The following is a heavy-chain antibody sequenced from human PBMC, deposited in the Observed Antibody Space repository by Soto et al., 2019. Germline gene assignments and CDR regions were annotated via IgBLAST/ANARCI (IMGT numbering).Heavy chain of an antibody. D-gene: IGHD2-15*01. CDR2: FYSSGSP. CDR3: ARRWGRSFDY. J-gene: IGHJ4*02. Sequence: SETLSLTCTVSGDSLSGYYWSWIRQTPGKRLEWIGYFYSSGSPHHNPSLKGRVTISEDRSKNRFYMKLSSVTAADTAVYYCARRWGRSFDYWGQGTLVTVSS. V-gene: IGHV4-59*01. CDR1: GDSLSGYY.